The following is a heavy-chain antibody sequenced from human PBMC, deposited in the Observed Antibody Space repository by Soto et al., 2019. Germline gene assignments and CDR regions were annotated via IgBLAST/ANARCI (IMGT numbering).Heavy chain of an antibody. D-gene: IGHD3-10*01. CDR1: GGSISSYY. CDR3: ARDPYGSNWFDP. J-gene: IGHJ5*02. Sequence: QVQLQESGPGLVKPSETLSLTCTVSGGSISSYYWSWIRQPPGKGLEWIGYIYYSGSTNYNPSLNGRVTISVDTSKNQFSLKLSSVTAADTAVYYCARDPYGSNWFDPWGQGTLVTVSS. V-gene: IGHV4-59*01. CDR2: IYYSGST.